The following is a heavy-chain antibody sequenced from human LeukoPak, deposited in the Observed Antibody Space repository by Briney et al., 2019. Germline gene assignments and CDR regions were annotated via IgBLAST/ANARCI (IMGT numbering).Heavy chain of an antibody. Sequence: PGGSLRLSCAASGFTFSSYVMHWVRQAPGKGLEWVIVISYDGSKKDYADSVKGRFTISRDNSKNTLYLQMNSLRAEDTAVYYCARALYDSSGNYPGILDYWGQGTLVTVSS. CDR3: ARALYDSSGNYPGILDY. D-gene: IGHD3-22*01. V-gene: IGHV3-30*04. CDR1: GFTFSSYV. J-gene: IGHJ4*02. CDR2: ISYDGSKK.